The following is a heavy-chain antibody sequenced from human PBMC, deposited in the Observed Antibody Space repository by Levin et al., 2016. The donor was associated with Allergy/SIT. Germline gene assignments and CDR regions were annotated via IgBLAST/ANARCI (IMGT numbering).Heavy chain of an antibody. J-gene: IGHJ4*02. V-gene: IGHV3-30-3*01. CDR1: GFTFSSYA. Sequence: GESLKISCAASGFTFSSYAMHWVRQAPGKGLEWVAVISYDGSNKYYADSVKGRFTISRDNSKNTLYLQMNSLRAEDTAVYYCALGAAAGNYFDYWGQGTLVTVSS. CDR2: ISYDGSNK. CDR3: ALGAAAGNYFDY. D-gene: IGHD6-13*01.